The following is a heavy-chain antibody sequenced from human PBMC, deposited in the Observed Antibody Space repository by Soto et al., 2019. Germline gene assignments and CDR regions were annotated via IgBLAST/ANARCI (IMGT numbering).Heavy chain of an antibody. J-gene: IGHJ4*02. V-gene: IGHV4-31*03. CDR2: IYYSGST. CDR1: GGSISSGGYY. CDR3: ARLVRWSGSINFDY. D-gene: IGHD3-3*01. Sequence: QVQLQESGPGLVKPSQTLSLTCTVSGGSISSGGYYWSWIRQHPGKGLEWIGYIYYSGSTYHNPSLKSRVTISVDTSKNQFSLKLSSVTAADTAVYYCARLVRWSGSINFDYWGQGTLVTVSS.